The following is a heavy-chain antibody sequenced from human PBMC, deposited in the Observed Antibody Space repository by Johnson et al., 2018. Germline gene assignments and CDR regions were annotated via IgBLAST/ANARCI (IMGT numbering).Heavy chain of an antibody. J-gene: IGHJ1*01. D-gene: IGHD6-6*01. Sequence: EVQLVQSGGGLVQPGRPLRLSCAASGFSFDDYAIHWVRQAPGKGLEWVSSISRNGGSTGYADSVKGRFTISRDKPTNSLYLQMNSLRGEDKALYYCVLSLVRGEFFPYWGQGTLVTVSS. CDR1: GFSFDDYA. CDR3: VLSLVRGEFFPY. V-gene: IGHV3-9*01. CDR2: ISRNGGST.